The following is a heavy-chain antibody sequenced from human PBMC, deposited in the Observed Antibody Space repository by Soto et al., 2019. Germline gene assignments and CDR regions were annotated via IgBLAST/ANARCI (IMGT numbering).Heavy chain of an antibody. CDR1: GGSVSSGSYY. D-gene: IGHD6-13*01. Sequence: SETLSLTCTVSGGSVSSGSYYWSWIRQPPGKGLEWIGYIYYSGSTNYNPSLKSRVTISVDTSKNQFSLKLSSVTAADTAVYYCARVRLGSIAAADKGGGYYYGMDVWGQGTTVTVS. CDR2: IYYSGST. CDR3: ARVRLGSIAAADKGGGYYYGMDV. V-gene: IGHV4-61*01. J-gene: IGHJ6*02.